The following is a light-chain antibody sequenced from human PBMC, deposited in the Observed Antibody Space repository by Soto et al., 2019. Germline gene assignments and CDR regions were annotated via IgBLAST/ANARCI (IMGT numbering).Light chain of an antibody. V-gene: IGKV3-20*01. CDR1: ESVSSSY. Sequence: EIVLTQSPGTLSLSPGERATLFCRASESVSSSYLAWYQQKPGQAPRLLIYGASSRASGTPDRFSGSGSGTAFTGTAFTLTISGLEPEDSAVYYCQQCDNTPWTFGQGTKVEI. CDR3: QQCDNTPWT. CDR2: GAS. J-gene: IGKJ1*01.